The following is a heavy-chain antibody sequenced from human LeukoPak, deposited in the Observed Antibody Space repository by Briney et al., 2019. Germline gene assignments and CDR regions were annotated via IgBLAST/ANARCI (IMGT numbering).Heavy chain of an antibody. Sequence: PGRSLRLSCAASGFTFSNYAMHWVRQAPGKGLEWVAIISYDGSNKYYADSVKGRFTISRDNSKNTLYLQMNCLSSDDTAIYYCAKYRTTSPPPRNFDYWGQGALVTVSS. J-gene: IGHJ4*02. CDR1: GFTFSNYA. D-gene: IGHD1-14*01. V-gene: IGHV3-30-3*02. CDR3: AKYRTTSPPPRNFDY. CDR2: ISYDGSNK.